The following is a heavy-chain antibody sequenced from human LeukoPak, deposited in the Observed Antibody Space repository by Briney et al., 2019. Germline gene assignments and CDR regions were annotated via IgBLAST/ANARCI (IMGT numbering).Heavy chain of an antibody. D-gene: IGHD3-10*01. CDR3: AREAYDSGSFRTDYYYMDV. Sequence: EASVKDSCKASGYTFTGYYMHWVRQAPGQGLEWMGWIYPNSGGTNYAQKFQGRVTVTRDTSISTAYMELSRLRSDDTAVYYCAREAYDSGSFRTDYYYMDVWGKGTTVTISS. J-gene: IGHJ6*03. CDR2: IYPNSGGT. CDR1: GYTFTGYY. V-gene: IGHV1-2*02.